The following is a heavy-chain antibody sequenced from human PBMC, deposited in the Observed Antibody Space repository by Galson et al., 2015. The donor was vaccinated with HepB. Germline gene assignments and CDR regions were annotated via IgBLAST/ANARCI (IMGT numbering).Heavy chain of an antibody. CDR1: GGTFSSYT. CDR3: ARDSSGYDGGFDY. CDR2: IIPILGIA. V-gene: IGHV1-69*04. J-gene: IGHJ4*02. D-gene: IGHD3-22*01. Sequence: SVKVSCKASGGTFSSYTISWVRQAPGQGLEWMGRIIPILGIANYAQKFQGRVTITADKSTSTAYMELSSLRSEDTAVYYCARDSSGYDGGFDYWGQGTLVTVSS.